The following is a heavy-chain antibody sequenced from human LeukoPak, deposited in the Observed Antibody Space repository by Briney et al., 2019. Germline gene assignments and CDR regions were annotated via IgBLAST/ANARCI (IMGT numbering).Heavy chain of an antibody. Sequence: QPGRSLRLSCAASGFTFSSYALDWVRQAPGKGLEWVAVVSYDGSNKFHADSVKGRFTISRDNSKNTLYLQMNSLRAEDTAVYYCAGDWSLGYSIDYWGQGTLVTVSS. CDR2: VSYDGSNK. J-gene: IGHJ4*02. D-gene: IGHD5-18*01. V-gene: IGHV3-30*04. CDR3: AGDWSLGYSIDY. CDR1: GFTFSSYA.